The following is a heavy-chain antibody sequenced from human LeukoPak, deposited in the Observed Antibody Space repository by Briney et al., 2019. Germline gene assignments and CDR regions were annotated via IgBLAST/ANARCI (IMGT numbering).Heavy chain of an antibody. CDR3: ARSRGAYGAYCSGGSCYPNGGHWFDP. CDR1: GGSISSSSYY. V-gene: IGHV4-39*01. Sequence: SETLSLTCTVSGGSISSSSYYWGWIRQPPGKGLEWVGSIYYSGSTYYNPSLKSRVTISVDTSKDQFHLKLSSVTAAVTAVYYCARSRGAYGAYCSGGSCYPNGGHWFDPWGQGTLISVSS. CDR2: IYYSGST. D-gene: IGHD2-15*01. J-gene: IGHJ5*02.